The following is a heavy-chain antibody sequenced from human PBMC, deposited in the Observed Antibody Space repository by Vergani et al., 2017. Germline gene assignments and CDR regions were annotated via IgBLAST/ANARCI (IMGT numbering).Heavy chain of an antibody. CDR2: TSTDGST. D-gene: IGHD3-16*02. V-gene: IGHV4-61*02. Sequence: QVQLQESGPGLVKPSQTLSLTCSVSGGAVNSCSNFWTWIRQPAGKGLEWIGRTSTDGSTNYNPSLKSRVTVSVDTSKTQISLRLTSVTAEDTAVYYCARETVVTSWDGYRFHYMDVWGKGTTVTVSS. J-gene: IGHJ6*03. CDR1: GGAVNSCSNF. CDR3: ARETVVTSWDGYRFHYMDV.